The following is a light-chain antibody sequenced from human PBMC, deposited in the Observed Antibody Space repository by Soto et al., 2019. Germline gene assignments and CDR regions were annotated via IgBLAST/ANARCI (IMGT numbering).Light chain of an antibody. Sequence: AIRMTQSPSSFSASTGDRVTITCRASQGISSYLAWYLQKPGKAPKLLIYAASNLQSGVPSRFSGSGSGTDFTLTISSLQPEDFATYFCQQSYSTPPWTFGQGTKVDIK. J-gene: IGKJ1*01. V-gene: IGKV1-8*01. CDR3: QQSYSTPPWT. CDR2: AAS. CDR1: QGISSY.